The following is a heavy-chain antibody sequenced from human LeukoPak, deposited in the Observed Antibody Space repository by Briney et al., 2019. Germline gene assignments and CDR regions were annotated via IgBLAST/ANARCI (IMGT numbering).Heavy chain of an antibody. Sequence: ASVKVSCKASGYTFTSYDSNGVRQATGQGLEWMGWMNPNSGKTGYAQKFQGRVTMTRNTSISTAYMELSSLRSEDTAVYYCARSGLGHHYDILTGYYTSWFDPWGQGTLVTVSS. V-gene: IGHV1-8*01. CDR3: ARSGLGHHYDILTGYYTSWFDP. CDR2: MNPNSGKT. D-gene: IGHD3-9*01. CDR1: GYTFTSYD. J-gene: IGHJ5*02.